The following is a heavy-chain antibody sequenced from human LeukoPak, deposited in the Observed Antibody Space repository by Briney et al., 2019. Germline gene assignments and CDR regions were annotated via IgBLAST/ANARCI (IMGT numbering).Heavy chain of an antibody. J-gene: IGHJ4*02. D-gene: IGHD3-9*01. CDR2: ISAYNGNT. Sequence: ASVKVSCKASGYTFTSYGISWVRQAPGQGLEWMGWISAYNGNTNYAQKLQGRVTMTTDTSTSTAYMELRSLRSDDTAVYYCARDYDILTGYYKSSGYWSQGTLVTVSS. CDR1: GYTFTSYG. CDR3: ARDYDILTGYYKSSGY. V-gene: IGHV1-18*01.